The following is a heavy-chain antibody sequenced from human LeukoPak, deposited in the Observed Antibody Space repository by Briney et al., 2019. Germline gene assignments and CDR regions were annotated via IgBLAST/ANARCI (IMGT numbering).Heavy chain of an antibody. V-gene: IGHV3-23*01. CDR1: GFTFSSYA. J-gene: IGHJ6*03. Sequence: GGSLRLSCAASGFTFSSYAMSWVRQAPGKGLEWVSAISGGGGSTYYADSVKGRFTISRDNSKNTLYLQMNSLRAEDTAVYYCARGSNLLGYCSSTSCSAYYYYYMDVWGKGTTVTVSS. CDR2: ISGGGGST. D-gene: IGHD2-2*01. CDR3: ARGSNLLGYCSSTSCSAYYYYYMDV.